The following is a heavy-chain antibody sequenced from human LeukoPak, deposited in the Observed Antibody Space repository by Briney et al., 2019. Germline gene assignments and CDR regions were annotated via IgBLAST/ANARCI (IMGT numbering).Heavy chain of an antibody. D-gene: IGHD3-10*01. CDR2: IRYDGSNK. V-gene: IGHV3-30*02. J-gene: IGHJ4*02. CDR1: GFTFSSYG. CDR3: AKVPGNTIRGVISRLIDY. Sequence: GGSLRLSCAASGFTFSSYGMHWVRQAPGKGLEWVAFIRYDGSNKYYADSVKGRFTISRDNPKNTLYLQMNSLRAEDTAVYYCAKVPGNTIRGVISRLIDYWGQGTLVTVSS.